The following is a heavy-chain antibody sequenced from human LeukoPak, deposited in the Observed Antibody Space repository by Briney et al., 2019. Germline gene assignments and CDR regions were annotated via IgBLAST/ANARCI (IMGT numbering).Heavy chain of an antibody. J-gene: IGHJ4*02. CDR1: GFTFSDYY. CDR3: ARRFDY. Sequence: GGSLRLSCAASGFTFSDYYISWIRQAQGKGLEWVSDIDSGSNNIHYADSVKGRFTIYRDDAKNSLYLQMDSLRAEDTAVYYCARRFDYWGQGTLVTVSS. V-gene: IGHV3-11*06. CDR2: IDSGSNNI.